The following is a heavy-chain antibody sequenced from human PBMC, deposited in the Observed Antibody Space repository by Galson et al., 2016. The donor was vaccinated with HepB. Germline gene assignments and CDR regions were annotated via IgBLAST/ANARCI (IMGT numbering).Heavy chain of an antibody. CDR1: GFTFSSYG. Sequence: SLRLSCAASGFTFSSYGMHWVRQAPGKGLERVAVIWYDGSNKYYADTVKGRFTNSRYNSKNTLYLQMNSLRAEATAVYYCARGRYDILTLANWGQGTLVTVSS. V-gene: IGHV3-33*01. J-gene: IGHJ4*02. CDR2: IWYDGSNK. D-gene: IGHD3-9*01. CDR3: ARGRYDILTLAN.